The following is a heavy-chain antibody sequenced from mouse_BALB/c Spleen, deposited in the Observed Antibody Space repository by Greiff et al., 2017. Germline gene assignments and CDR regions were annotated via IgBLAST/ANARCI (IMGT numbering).Heavy chain of an antibody. CDR2: IDPANGNT. V-gene: IGHV14-3*02. CDR1: GFNIKDNY. J-gene: IGHJ2*01. Sequence: EVQLQQSGAELVKPGASVKLSCTASGFNIKDNYMHWVKQRPEQGLEWIGRIDPANGNTKYDPKFQGKATITADTSSNTAYLQLSSLTSEDTAVYYCARPSYRHPFDYWGQGTTLTVSS. D-gene: IGHD2-14*01. CDR3: ARPSYRHPFDY.